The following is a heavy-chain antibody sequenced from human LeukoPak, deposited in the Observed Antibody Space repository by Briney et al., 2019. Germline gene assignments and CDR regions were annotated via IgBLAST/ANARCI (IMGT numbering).Heavy chain of an antibody. D-gene: IGHD4-17*01. CDR1: GFTFSSYT. CDR2: ISYDGSDN. Sequence: GGSLRFYCTASGFTFSSYTMHWDRQAPGKGLEWVAVISYDGSDNYYADSVNGRFTISRDNSKKTLYLQMNSLRAEDTAIYYCVRETEAYGEWGQGTLVTVSS. J-gene: IGHJ4*02. V-gene: IGHV3-30-3*01. CDR3: VRETEAYGE.